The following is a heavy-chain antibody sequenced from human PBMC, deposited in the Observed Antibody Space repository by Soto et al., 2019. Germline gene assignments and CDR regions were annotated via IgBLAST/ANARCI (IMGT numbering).Heavy chain of an antibody. CDR3: ATREKWASGWYHFDY. D-gene: IGHD6-19*01. CDR2: IYYSGST. J-gene: IGHJ4*02. V-gene: IGHV4-59*01. Sequence: SETLSLTCTVSGGSISSYYWSWIRQPPGKGLEWIGYIYYSGSTNYNPSLKSRVTISVDTSKNQFSLKLSSLRSEDTAVYYCATREKWASGWYHFDYWGQGTLVTVSS. CDR1: GGSISSYY.